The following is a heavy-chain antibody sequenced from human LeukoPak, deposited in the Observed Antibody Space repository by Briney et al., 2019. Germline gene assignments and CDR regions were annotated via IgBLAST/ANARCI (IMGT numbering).Heavy chain of an antibody. CDR3: AKDGTSYYYIYY. CDR2: IKHDGSED. Sequence: TGGSLRLSCAAFGFTFSNYWMTWVRQAPGKGLEWVANIKHDGSEDYYLDSVKGRFTISRDNAKSSVWLQMNSLRGDDTAVYYCAKDGTSYYYIYYWGQGTLVTVSS. J-gene: IGHJ4*02. CDR1: GFTFSNYW. V-gene: IGHV3-7*01. D-gene: IGHD2/OR15-2a*01.